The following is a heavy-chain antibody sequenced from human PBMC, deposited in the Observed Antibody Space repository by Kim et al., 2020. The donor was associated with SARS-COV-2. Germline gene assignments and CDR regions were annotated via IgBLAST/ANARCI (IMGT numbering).Heavy chain of an antibody. CDR2: IKQDGTII. D-gene: IGHD2-21*01. V-gene: IGHV3-74*01. CDR1: GFSFSKYW. CDR3: VRDQIIVSTPGDDFDY. J-gene: IGHJ4*02. Sequence: GGSLRLSCAASGFSFSKYWMHWVRQAPGKGLVWVSRIKQDGTIITYADSVRGRFTISRDNAKNTLYLQMNSLTPEDTAIYYCVRDQIIVSTPGDDFDYWGQGTLVTVSA.